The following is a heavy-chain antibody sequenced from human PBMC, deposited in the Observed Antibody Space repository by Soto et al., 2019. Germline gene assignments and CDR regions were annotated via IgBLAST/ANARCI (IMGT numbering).Heavy chain of an antibody. CDR1: GGSIRSPGYY. CDR2: IQNSGST. J-gene: IGHJ4*02. CDR3: VRAVDHRDGYRSAWITDS. V-gene: IGHV4-31*03. Sequence: QVYLQESGPGLVKPSQTLSLTCTVSGGSIRSPGYYWTGIRHHPGMGLEWIGHIQNSGSTRYNPALKSRVAITIDLSKDHFSLTMTSVAAADTAVFYCVRAVDHRDGYRSAWITDSSGQGTLVSVSS. D-gene: IGHD5-12*01.